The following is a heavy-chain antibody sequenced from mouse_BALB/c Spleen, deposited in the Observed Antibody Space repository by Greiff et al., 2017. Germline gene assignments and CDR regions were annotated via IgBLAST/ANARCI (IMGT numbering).Heavy chain of an antibody. CDR3: ASSNFLFAY. Sequence: EVKLEESGGGLVQPGGSLKLSCAASGFTFSSYTMSWVRQTPEKRLEWVAYISNGGGSTYYPDTVKGRFTISRDNAKNTLYLQMSSLKSEDTAMYYCASSNFLFAYWGQGTLVTVSA. J-gene: IGHJ3*01. CDR1: GFTFSSYT. CDR2: ISNGGGST. V-gene: IGHV5-12-2*01. D-gene: IGHD4-1*01.